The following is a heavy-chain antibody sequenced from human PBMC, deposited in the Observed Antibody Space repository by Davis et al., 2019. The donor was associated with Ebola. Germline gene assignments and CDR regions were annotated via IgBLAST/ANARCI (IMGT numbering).Heavy chain of an antibody. V-gene: IGHV1-58*02. Sequence: SVKVSCKASGYTFTGYYMHWVRQAPGQGLEWIGWIVVGSGNTNYAQKFQERVTITRDMSTSTAYMELSSLRSEDTAVYYCAADLIAAATIYYFDYWGQGTLVTVSS. J-gene: IGHJ4*02. CDR1: GYTFTGYY. D-gene: IGHD6-13*01. CDR2: IVVGSGNT. CDR3: AADLIAAATIYYFDY.